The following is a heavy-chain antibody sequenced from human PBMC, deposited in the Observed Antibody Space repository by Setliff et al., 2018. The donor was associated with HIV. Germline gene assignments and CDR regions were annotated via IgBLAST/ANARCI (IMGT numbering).Heavy chain of an antibody. Sequence: ASVKVSCKVSGYTLTEVSMHWVRQAPGEGLEWMGGLDPEDVKTIYAQKFQSRVSMTEDTSTDTASMELRGLRFDDTAVYYCAIVRRIITFGGLVVLVQSLYYFHCWGHGTLVTVSS. CDR3: AIVRRIITFGGLVVLVQSLYYFHC. J-gene: IGHJ4*01. V-gene: IGHV1-24*01. CDR2: LDPEDVKT. D-gene: IGHD3-16*02. CDR1: GYTLTEVS.